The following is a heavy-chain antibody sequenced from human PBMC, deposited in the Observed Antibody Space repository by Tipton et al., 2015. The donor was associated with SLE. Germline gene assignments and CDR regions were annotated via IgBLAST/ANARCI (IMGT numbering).Heavy chain of an antibody. CDR2: ISGSGGST. CDR3: ARSIFGVASLDY. J-gene: IGHJ4*02. V-gene: IGHV3-23*01. CDR1: GFTFSSYA. Sequence: SLLSCAASGFTFSSYAMSWVRQAPGKGLEWVSAISGSGGSTYYADSVKGRFTISRDNSKNTLYLQMNSLRAEDTAVYYCARSIFGVASLDYWGQGTLVTVSS. D-gene: IGHD3-3*01.